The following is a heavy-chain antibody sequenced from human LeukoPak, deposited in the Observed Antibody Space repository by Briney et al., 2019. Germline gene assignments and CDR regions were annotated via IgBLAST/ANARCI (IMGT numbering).Heavy chain of an antibody. CDR1: GFTFSNAW. Sequence: GGSLRLSCAASGFTFSNAWMSWVRQAPGKGLEWVGLIKRKTDGGTTDYAAPVKGRFTISRDDPKNTLYLQMNSLKTEDTAVYYCTTGSTAPPYYFDYWGRGTLVTVSS. CDR3: TTGSTAPPYYFDY. CDR2: IKRKTDGGTT. V-gene: IGHV3-15*01. J-gene: IGHJ4*02.